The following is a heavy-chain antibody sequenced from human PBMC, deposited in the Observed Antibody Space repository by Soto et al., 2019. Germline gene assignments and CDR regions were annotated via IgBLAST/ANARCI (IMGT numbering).Heavy chain of an antibody. D-gene: IGHD6-13*01. Sequence: SETLSLTCTVSGSSISSYYWSWIRQPPGKGLEWIGYIYYSGSTNYNPSLKSRVTISVDTSKNQFSLKLSSVTAADTAVYYCESSNIAAAGFYYYGMDVWGRGTTVTVSS. J-gene: IGHJ6*02. CDR3: ESSNIAAAGFYYYGMDV. CDR2: IYYSGST. CDR1: GSSISSYY. V-gene: IGHV4-59*01.